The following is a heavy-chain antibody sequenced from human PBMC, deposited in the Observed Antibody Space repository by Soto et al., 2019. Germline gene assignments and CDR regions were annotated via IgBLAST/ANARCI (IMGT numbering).Heavy chain of an antibody. CDR3: ARRPHYDILTGYESPHDY. J-gene: IGHJ4*02. CDR1: GYSFISYW. D-gene: IGHD3-9*01. CDR2: IDPSDSYT. V-gene: IGHV5-10-1*01. Sequence: GESLKISCKGAGYSFISYWSGWGRQMPGKGLEWMGRIDPSDSYTNYSPSFQGHVTISADKSISTAYLQWSSLKASDTAMYYCARRPHYDILTGYESPHDYWGQGTLVTVSS.